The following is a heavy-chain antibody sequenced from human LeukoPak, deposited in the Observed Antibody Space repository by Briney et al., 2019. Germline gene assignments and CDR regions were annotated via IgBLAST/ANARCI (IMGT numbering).Heavy chain of an antibody. CDR1: GYTFTGYY. J-gene: IGHJ6*03. D-gene: IGHD5-12*01. Sequence: ASVKVSCKASGYTFTGYYMHWVRQAPGQGLEWMGWINPNSGGTNYAQKLQGRVTMTTDTSTSTAYMELRSLRSDDTAVYYCARDIDIVATNPYYYYYMDVWGKGTTVTISS. CDR2: INPNSGGT. V-gene: IGHV1-2*02. CDR3: ARDIDIVATNPYYYYYMDV.